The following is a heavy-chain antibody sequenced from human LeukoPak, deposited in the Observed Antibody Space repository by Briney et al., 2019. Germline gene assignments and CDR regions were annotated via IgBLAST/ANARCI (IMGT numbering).Heavy chain of an antibody. Sequence: NPSETLSLTCAVYGGSFSGYYWSWIRQPPGKGLEWIGEINHSGSTNYNPSLKSRVTISVDTSKNQFSLKLSSVTAADTAVYYCARTIFGVVINFYFDYWGQGTLVTVSS. CDR3: ARTIFGVVINFYFDY. J-gene: IGHJ4*02. CDR2: INHSGST. D-gene: IGHD3-3*01. CDR1: GGSFSGYY. V-gene: IGHV4-34*01.